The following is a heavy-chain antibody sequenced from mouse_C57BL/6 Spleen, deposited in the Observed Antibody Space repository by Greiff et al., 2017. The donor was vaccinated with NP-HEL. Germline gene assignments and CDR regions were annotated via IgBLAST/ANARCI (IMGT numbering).Heavy chain of an antibody. CDR1: GFTFSSYA. D-gene: IGHD2-4*01. CDR2: ISDGGSYT. V-gene: IGHV5-4*01. CDR3: ARGGLRHYFDY. J-gene: IGHJ2*01. Sequence: DVHLVESGGGLVKPGGSLKLSCAASGFTFSSYAMSWVRQTPEKRLEWVATISDGGSYTYYPDNVKGRFTISRDNAKNNLYLQMSHLKSEDTAMYYCARGGLRHYFDYWGQGTTLTVSS.